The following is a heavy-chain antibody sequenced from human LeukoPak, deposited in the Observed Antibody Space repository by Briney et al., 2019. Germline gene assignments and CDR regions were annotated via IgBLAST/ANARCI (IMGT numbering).Heavy chain of an antibody. CDR2: ISYDGSNK. CDR3: ARDLGNYRSSTSCSTGY. V-gene: IGHV3-30*04. D-gene: IGHD2-2*01. J-gene: IGHJ4*02. CDR1: GFTFSSYA. Sequence: GGSLRLSCAAFGFTFSSYAMHWVRQAPGKGLEWVAVISYDGSNKYYADSVRGRFTISRDNSKNTLYLQMNSLRAEDTAVYYCARDLGNYRSSTSCSTGYWGQGTLVTVSS.